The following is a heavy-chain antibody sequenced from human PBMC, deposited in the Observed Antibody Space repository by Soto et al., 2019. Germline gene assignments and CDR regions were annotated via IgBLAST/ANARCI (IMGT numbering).Heavy chain of an antibody. CDR2: ISYDGSNK. Sequence: QVQLVESGGGVVQPGRSLRLSCAASGSIFRGYGMHWVRQAPGKGLEWVAFISYDGSNKYYADSVKGRFNISRDNPKNTVYLQVNSLRAEDTAVYYCAKDYDFWSGIDYWGQGALVTVSS. J-gene: IGHJ4*02. CDR3: AKDYDFWSGIDY. V-gene: IGHV3-30*18. CDR1: GSIFRGYG. D-gene: IGHD3-3*01.